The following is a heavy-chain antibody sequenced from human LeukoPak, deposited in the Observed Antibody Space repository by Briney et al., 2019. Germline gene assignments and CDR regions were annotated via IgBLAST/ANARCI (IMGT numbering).Heavy chain of an antibody. CDR1: GFTFDDYG. J-gene: IGHJ4*02. V-gene: IGHV3-20*01. D-gene: IGHD6-19*01. CDR2: INWNGGST. Sequence: GGSLRLSCAASGFTFDDYGMRWVRQAPGKGLEWVSGINWNGGSTGYADSVKGRFTISRDNAKNSLYLQMNSLRAEDTALYHCARGVYSSGWYDYWGQGTLVTVSS. CDR3: ARGVYSSGWYDY.